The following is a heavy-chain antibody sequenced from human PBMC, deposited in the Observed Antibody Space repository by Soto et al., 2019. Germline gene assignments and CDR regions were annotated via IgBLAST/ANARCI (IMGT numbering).Heavy chain of an antibody. V-gene: IGHV3-30-3*01. CDR1: GFTFSSYA. CDR3: ARDKGSGYYKFGYAFDI. J-gene: IGHJ3*02. D-gene: IGHD3-3*01. CDR2: ISYDGSNK. Sequence: QVQLVESGGGVVQPGRSLRLSCAASGFTFSSYAMHWVRQAPGKGLEWVAVISYDGSNKYYADSVKSRFTISRDNSKNTLYLQMNSLRAEDTAVYYCARDKGSGYYKFGYAFDIWGQGTMVTVSS.